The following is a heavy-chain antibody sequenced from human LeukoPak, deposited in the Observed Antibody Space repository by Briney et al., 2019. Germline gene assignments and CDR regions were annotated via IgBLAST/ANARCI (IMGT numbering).Heavy chain of an antibody. CDR1: GFTVSSNY. J-gene: IGHJ4*02. D-gene: IGHD1-26*01. CDR3: ARHGLVGATIGFDY. CDR2: IYSGGST. Sequence: PGGSLRLSCAASGFTVSSNYMSWVRQAPGKGLEWVSVIYSGGSTYYADSVKGRFTISRDNSKNTLYLQMNSLRAEDTAVYYCARHGLVGATIGFDYWGQGTLVTVSS. V-gene: IGHV3-53*01.